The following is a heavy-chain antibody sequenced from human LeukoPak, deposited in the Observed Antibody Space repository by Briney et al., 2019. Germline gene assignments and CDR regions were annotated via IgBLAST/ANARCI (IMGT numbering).Heavy chain of an antibody. CDR1: GFTLRSYG. Sequence: PGGSLSLSCAVSGFTLRSYGINCVRQAPGKGVGAGSSISRSSTYIYYADSVKGLFTISREYAKNSRYLQMNSLRPEDTAVYYCARDPYYYDSSGLFDYWGQGTLVTVSS. V-gene: IGHV3-21*01. CDR2: ISRSSTYI. J-gene: IGHJ4*02. CDR3: ARDPYYYDSSGLFDY. D-gene: IGHD3-22*01.